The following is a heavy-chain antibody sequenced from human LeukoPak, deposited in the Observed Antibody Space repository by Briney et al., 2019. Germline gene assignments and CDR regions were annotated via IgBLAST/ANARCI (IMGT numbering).Heavy chain of an antibody. CDR3: ARHLAPDFWTYDY. Sequence: SETLSLTCTVSGGSMSSSNYWWGWIRQPPGKGVEWIGTFCYSGSTYYNPSLKSRVTISVDTSKNQFSLKLSSVTAADTAVYYCARHLAPDFWTYDYWGQGTLVTVSS. J-gene: IGHJ4*02. CDR2: FCYSGST. V-gene: IGHV4-39*01. CDR1: GGSMSSSNYW. D-gene: IGHD3-3*01.